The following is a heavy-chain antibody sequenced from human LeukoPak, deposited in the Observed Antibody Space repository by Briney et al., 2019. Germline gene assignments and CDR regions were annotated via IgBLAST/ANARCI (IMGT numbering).Heavy chain of an antibody. D-gene: IGHD2-2*01. V-gene: IGHV6-1*01. J-gene: IGHJ5*02. CDR1: GDSVSSNSVT. CDR3: ARGLTQYDCFDP. Sequence: SQTLSLTCAISGDSVSSNSVTWNWIRQSPSRGLEWLGRTYYRSTWYNDYAVSVRGRITVNPDTSKNQFSLHLNSVTPEDAAVYYCARGLTQYDCFDPWGQGILVTVSS. CDR2: TYYRSTWYN.